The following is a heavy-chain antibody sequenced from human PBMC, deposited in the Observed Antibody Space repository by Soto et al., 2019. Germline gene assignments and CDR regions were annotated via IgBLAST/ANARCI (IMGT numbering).Heavy chain of an antibody. Sequence: QVQLRQWGAGLLKPSETLSLTCAVFGGSFSDYYWTWIRQPPGKGLEWIGEINHSGTTSYNPSLKSRLTISVDTSNNQFSLKLSSVTAADTAVYYCARKPIYHFFAGYYSVDYWGQGTQVTVSS. J-gene: IGHJ4*02. V-gene: IGHV4-34*01. CDR3: ARKPIYHFFAGYYSVDY. D-gene: IGHD3-9*01. CDR2: INHSGTT. CDR1: GGSFSDYY.